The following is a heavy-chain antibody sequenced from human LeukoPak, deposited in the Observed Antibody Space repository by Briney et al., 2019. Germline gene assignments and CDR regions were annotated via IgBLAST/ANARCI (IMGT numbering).Heavy chain of an antibody. CDR2: ISYGGSNK. Sequence: PGRSLRLSCAASGFTFSSYGMHWVRQAPGKGLEWVAVISYGGSNKYYADSVKGRFTISRDNSKNTLYLQMNSLRAEDTAVYYCAKDYYDSSGYYSAFDIWGQGTMVTVSS. J-gene: IGHJ3*02. V-gene: IGHV3-30*18. CDR1: GFTFSSYG. CDR3: AKDYYDSSGYYSAFDI. D-gene: IGHD3-22*01.